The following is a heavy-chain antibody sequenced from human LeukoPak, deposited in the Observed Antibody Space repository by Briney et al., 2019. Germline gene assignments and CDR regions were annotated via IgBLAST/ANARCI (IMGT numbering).Heavy chain of an antibody. V-gene: IGHV3-21*01. Sequence: GGSLRLSCAASGFTFSSYSMNWVRQAPGKGLEWVSSISSSSSYIYCADSVKGRFTISRDNAKNSLYLQMNSLRAEDTAVYYCARDPFGVVISDRGFDYWGQGTLVTVSS. D-gene: IGHD3-3*01. CDR1: GFTFSSYS. CDR3: ARDPFGVVISDRGFDY. CDR2: ISSSSSYI. J-gene: IGHJ4*02.